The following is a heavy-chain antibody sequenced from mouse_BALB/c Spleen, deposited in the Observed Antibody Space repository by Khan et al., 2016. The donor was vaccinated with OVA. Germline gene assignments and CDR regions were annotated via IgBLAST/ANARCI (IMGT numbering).Heavy chain of an antibody. J-gene: IGHJ2*01. V-gene: IGHV1-20*02. Sequence: EVELVESGPELVKPGASVKISCKASGYSFNGYFMHWVMQSHGKSLEWIGRINPHIGETLYNPKFKGKATLTVDESSSTAHMELRSLASEDSAVYYCARIYGSDFDYWGQGTTLTVSS. CDR2: INPHIGET. D-gene: IGHD1-1*01. CDR3: ARIYGSDFDY. CDR1: GYSFNGYF.